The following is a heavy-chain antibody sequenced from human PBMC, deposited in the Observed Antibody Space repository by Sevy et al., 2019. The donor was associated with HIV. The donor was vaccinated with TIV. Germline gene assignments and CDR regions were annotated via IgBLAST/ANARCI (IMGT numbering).Heavy chain of an antibody. J-gene: IGHJ6*02. CDR2: INQDGSEK. CDR3: AREGSVYDTYYYHYAMDV. D-gene: IGHD5-12*01. Sequence: GGSLRLSCAASGFTFKSYWMTWVRQAPGKGLEWVANINQDGSEKYYSDSLKGRFSISRDNSKNSVRLQINTLRAEDTAVYYCAREGSVYDTYYYHYAMDVWGQGTTVTVSS. V-gene: IGHV3-7*01. CDR1: GFTFKSYW.